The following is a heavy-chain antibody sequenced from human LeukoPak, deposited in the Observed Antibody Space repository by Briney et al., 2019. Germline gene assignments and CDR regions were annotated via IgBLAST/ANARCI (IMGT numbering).Heavy chain of an antibody. J-gene: IGHJ3*02. CDR1: GGSISSYY. CDR3: ARGAVIYDYVWGSYRSDAFDI. V-gene: IGHV4-59*01. CDR2: IYYSGST. D-gene: IGHD3-16*02. Sequence: SETLSLTCTVSGGSISSYYWSWIRQPPGKGLEWIGYIYYSGSTNYNPSLKSRVTISVDTSKNQFSLKPSSVTAADTAVYYCARGAVIYDYVWGSYRSDAFDIWGQGTMVTVSS.